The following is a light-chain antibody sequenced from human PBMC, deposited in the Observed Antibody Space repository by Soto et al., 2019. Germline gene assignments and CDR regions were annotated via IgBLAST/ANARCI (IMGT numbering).Light chain of an antibody. CDR2: QAS. CDR1: QSISNW. J-gene: IGKJ1*01. CDR3: QQYNIYRT. Sequence: DIQMTPSPSPPSASVGDRGTLPCRPSQSISNWLAWYQQKPGIAPKLLIYQASSLQSGVPSRFSGSGSGTEFTLTISSLQPDDFATYYCQQYNIYRTFGQGTKVDIK. V-gene: IGKV1-5*03.